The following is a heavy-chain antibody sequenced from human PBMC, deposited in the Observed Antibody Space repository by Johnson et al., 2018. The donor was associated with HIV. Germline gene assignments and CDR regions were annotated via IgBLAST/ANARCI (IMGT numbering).Heavy chain of an antibody. Sequence: VQLVESGGTLVQPGGSLRLSCVGSGFTFNNYAMHWVRQAPGKRLEYVSAISRKWGNTYYANVAKGRFLISSDNSKNTLYLQMGSLRAEEMAVYYCARRVGMIVVDRGAFDLWGQGTMVTVSS. D-gene: IGHD3-22*01. V-gene: IGHV3-64*01. J-gene: IGHJ3*01. CDR1: GFTFNNYA. CDR2: ISRKWGNT. CDR3: ARRVGMIVVDRGAFDL.